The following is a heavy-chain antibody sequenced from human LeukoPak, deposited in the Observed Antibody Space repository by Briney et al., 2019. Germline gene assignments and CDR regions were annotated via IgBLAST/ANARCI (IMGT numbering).Heavy chain of an antibody. J-gene: IGHJ4*02. D-gene: IGHD1-26*01. Sequence: GGSLRLSCAASGFTFSSYSMNWVRQAPGKGLEWVSYISSSSSTIYYADSVKGRFTISRDNSKNTLYLQMNSLRAEDTAVYYCAKGGEWELLVRWGQGTLVTVSS. V-gene: IGHV3-48*01. CDR3: AKGGEWELLVR. CDR2: ISSSSSTI. CDR1: GFTFSSYS.